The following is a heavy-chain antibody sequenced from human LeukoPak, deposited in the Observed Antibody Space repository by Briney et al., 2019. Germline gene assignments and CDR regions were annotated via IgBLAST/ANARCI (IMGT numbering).Heavy chain of an antibody. J-gene: IGHJ6*02. CDR1: GGTFSSYA. CDR2: IIPIFGTA. Sequence: SVKVSCKASGGTFSSYAISWVRQAPGQGLEWMGEIIPIFGTANYAQKFQGRVTITADESTSTAYMELSSLRTEDTAVYYCAILPYYDSSGYSYYYYGMDVWGQGTTVTVSS. V-gene: IGHV1-69*13. D-gene: IGHD3-22*01. CDR3: AILPYYDSSGYSYYYYGMDV.